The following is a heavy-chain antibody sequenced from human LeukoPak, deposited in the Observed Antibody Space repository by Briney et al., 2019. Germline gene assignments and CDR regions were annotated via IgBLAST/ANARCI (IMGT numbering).Heavy chain of an antibody. D-gene: IGHD3-10*01. V-gene: IGHV1-69*01. J-gene: IGHJ6*02. CDR1: GGTFSSYA. Sequence: ASVKVSCKASGGTFSSYAISWVRQAPGQGLEWMGRIFPIFGTANYAQKFQGRVTITADESTSTAYMELSTLRYEDTAVYYCARDSTSLGSYNYYGMDVWGQGTTVTVSS. CDR3: ARDSTSLGSYNYYGMDV. CDR2: IFPIFGTA.